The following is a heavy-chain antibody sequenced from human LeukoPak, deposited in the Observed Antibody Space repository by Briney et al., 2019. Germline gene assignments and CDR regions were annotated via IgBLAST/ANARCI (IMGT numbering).Heavy chain of an antibody. D-gene: IGHD3-16*01. CDR1: GGTFSSYA. J-gene: IGHJ4*02. V-gene: IGHV1-69*13. CDR3: ARASMITFKLRFDY. CDR2: IIPIFGTA. Sequence: HGASVKVSCKASGGTFSSYAISWVRQAPGQGLEWMGGIIPIFGTANYAQKFQGRVTITADESTSTAYMELSSLRSEDTAVYYCARASMITFKLRFDYWGQGTLVTVSS.